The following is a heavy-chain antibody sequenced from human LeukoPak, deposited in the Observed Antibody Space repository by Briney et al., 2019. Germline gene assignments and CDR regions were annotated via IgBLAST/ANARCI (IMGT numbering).Heavy chain of an antibody. CDR3: ARATTIVVVTEWEYFDL. V-gene: IGHV4-4*07. CDR2: IYTSGST. CDR1: GCSISSYY. Sequence: SEILSLTCTVSGCSISSYYWSWIRQPAGKGLEWIGRIYTSGSTNYNPSLKSRVTMSVDKYKNQLSLKLSSVTAADTAVYYCARATTIVVVTEWEYFDLWGRGTLVTVSS. J-gene: IGHJ2*01. D-gene: IGHD2-2*01.